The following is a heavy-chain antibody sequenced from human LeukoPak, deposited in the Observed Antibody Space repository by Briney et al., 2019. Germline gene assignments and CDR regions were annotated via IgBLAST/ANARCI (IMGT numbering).Heavy chain of an antibody. CDR3: ARSRSGYYEDY. CDR1: GFTFSSYG. CDR2: IKEDGSEK. D-gene: IGHD3-22*01. V-gene: IGHV3-7*01. J-gene: IGHJ4*02. Sequence: AGGSLRLSCAASGFTFSSYGMTWVRQAPGKGLEWVANIKEDGSEKYYVESVTGRFTISRDNAKNSLSLQVNSLRAEDTAVYFCARSRSGYYEDYWGQGTLVTVSS.